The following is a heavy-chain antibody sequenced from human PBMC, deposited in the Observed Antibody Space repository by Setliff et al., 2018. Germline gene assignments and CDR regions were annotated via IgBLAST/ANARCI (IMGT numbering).Heavy chain of an antibody. V-gene: IGHV4-31*03. J-gene: IGHJ2*01. CDR3: ARKMRMSGRGHWYFDV. CDR1: DGSIRSGDHY. Sequence: SETLSLTCTASDGSIRSGDHYWNWIRQHPGKGLEWLGYIWKSVSTFYNPPLTSRITMSVDTSRNLFSMELASVTAADTAIYYCARKMRMSGRGHWYFDVWGRGTLVTAPQ. CDR2: IWKSVST.